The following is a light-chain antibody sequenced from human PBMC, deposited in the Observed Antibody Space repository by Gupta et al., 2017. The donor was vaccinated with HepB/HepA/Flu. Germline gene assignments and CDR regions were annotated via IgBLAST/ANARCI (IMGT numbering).Light chain of an antibody. J-gene: IGKJ4*01. CDR2: AVS. CDR1: QSISSY. V-gene: IGKV1-39*01. CDR3: QQSYSIPLT. Sequence: DIQMTQSTSSLSASVGDRVTITCRASQSISSYLNWYQQKPGKAPKFLIYAVSSLQSGVPSRFSGSGSGTDFTLTISSLQPEDFATYYCQQSYSIPLTFGGGTKVEIK.